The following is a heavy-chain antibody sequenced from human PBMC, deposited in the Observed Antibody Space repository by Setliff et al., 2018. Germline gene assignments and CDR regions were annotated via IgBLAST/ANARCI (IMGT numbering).Heavy chain of an antibody. J-gene: IGHJ6*02. Sequence: GGSLRLSCTASGFTFGDYAMHWVRQAPGKGLEWGSGISWNSGNIGYADSVKGRFTISRDNAKNSLYLQMNSLRAEDMALYYCAKGGPVPYYYGMDVWAQGTTVTVSS. D-gene: IGHD2-2*01. V-gene: IGHV3-9*03. CDR3: AKGGPVPYYYGMDV. CDR1: GFTFGDYA. CDR2: ISWNSGNI.